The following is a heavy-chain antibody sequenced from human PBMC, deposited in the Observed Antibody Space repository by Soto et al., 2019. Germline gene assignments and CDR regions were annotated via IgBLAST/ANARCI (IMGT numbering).Heavy chain of an antibody. CDR3: GRGPSPRAPAGGTPYYYAMDV. V-gene: IGHV1-8*02. CDR1: GYDFTAYD. D-gene: IGHD6-13*01. CDR2: MNPINGAT. Sequence: ASVKVSCKASGYDFTAYDIHWVRQASGQVLEWMGWMNPINGATGSARRFQGRVSMTRNTATAKAYLELTSLRSDDSAVYYCGRGPSPRAPAGGTPYYYAMDVWGQGNTVTVSS. J-gene: IGHJ6*02.